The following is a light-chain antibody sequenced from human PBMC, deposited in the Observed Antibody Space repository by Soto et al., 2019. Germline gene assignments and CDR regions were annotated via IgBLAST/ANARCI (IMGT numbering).Light chain of an antibody. CDR3: QHADSFPLIT. V-gene: IGKV1-12*01. CDR1: EDISTW. J-gene: IGKJ5*01. CDR2: AAS. Sequence: DIQMTQSPSSVSASVGDRVTITCRSSEDISTWLAWYQQKPGKAPKLLIYAASSLQSGVPSRFSGSGSGTDFTLTISSLQPEDFATYYCQHADSFPLITFDQGTRLDIK.